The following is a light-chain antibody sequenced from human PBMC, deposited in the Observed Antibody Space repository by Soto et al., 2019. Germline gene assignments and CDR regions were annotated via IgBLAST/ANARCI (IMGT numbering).Light chain of an antibody. Sequence: QSALTQPAFVSGSPGQSITISYTGTSSDVGGYNYVSWYQQHPGKAPKLMIYEVSNRPSGVSNRFSGSKSGNTASLTISGLQAEDEADYYCSSYTSSSTLDVFGTGTKLTVL. CDR3: SSYTSSSTLDV. CDR2: EVS. J-gene: IGLJ1*01. CDR1: SSDVGGYNY. V-gene: IGLV2-14*01.